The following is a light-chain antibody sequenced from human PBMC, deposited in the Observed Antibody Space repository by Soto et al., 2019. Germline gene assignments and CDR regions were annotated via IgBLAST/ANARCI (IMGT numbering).Light chain of an antibody. CDR3: CSYAGTYTEL. J-gene: IGLJ2*01. CDR1: SSDVGAYNY. CDR2: DVS. V-gene: IGLV2-11*01. Sequence: QSVLTQPRSVSGSPGQSVTISCTGTSSDVGAYNYVSWYQQYPGKAPKLVISDVSKRPSGVPDRFSGSKSGNTASLTISGLQVEDEAVYYCCSYAGTYTELFGGGTKVTVL.